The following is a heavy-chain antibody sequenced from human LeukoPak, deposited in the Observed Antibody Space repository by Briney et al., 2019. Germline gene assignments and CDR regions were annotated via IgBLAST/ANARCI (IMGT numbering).Heavy chain of an antibody. J-gene: IGHJ4*02. Sequence: PGGSLRLSCAASGFTFSSYAMSWVRQAPGKGLEWVSVIYSGGSTYYADSVKGRFTISRDNSKNTLYLQMNSLRAEDTAVYYCARGAQSPGDYWGQGTLVTVSS. CDR3: ARGAQSPGDY. CDR2: IYSGGST. CDR1: GFTFSSYA. V-gene: IGHV3-66*01.